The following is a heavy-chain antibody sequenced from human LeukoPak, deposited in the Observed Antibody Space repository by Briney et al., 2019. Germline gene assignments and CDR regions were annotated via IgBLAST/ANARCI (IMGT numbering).Heavy chain of an antibody. V-gene: IGHV1-18*01. D-gene: IGHD2-2*01. CDR1: GYTFTSYG. Sequence: ASVKVSCKASGYTFTSYGISWVRQAPGQGLEWMGWIGAYNGNTNYAQKLQGRVTMTTDTSTSTAYMELRSLRSDDTAVYYRARDRVVPAAPTSWFAPGGQGPLVTVSS. J-gene: IGHJ5*02. CDR2: IGAYNGNT. CDR3: ARDRVVPAAPTSWFAP.